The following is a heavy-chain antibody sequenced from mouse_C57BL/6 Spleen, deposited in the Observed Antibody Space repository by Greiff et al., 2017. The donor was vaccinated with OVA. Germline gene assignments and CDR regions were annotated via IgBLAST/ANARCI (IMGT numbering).Heavy chain of an antibody. Sequence: EVMLVESGGGLVQPGGSLKLSCAASGFTFSDYYMYWVRQTPEKRLEWVAYISNGGGSTYYPDTVKGRFTISRDNAKNTLYLQMSRLKSEDTAMYYCARNPARYYAMDYWGQGTSVTVSS. V-gene: IGHV5-12*01. D-gene: IGHD3-1*01. CDR3: ARNPARYYAMDY. CDR1: GFTFSDYY. CDR2: ISNGGGST. J-gene: IGHJ4*01.